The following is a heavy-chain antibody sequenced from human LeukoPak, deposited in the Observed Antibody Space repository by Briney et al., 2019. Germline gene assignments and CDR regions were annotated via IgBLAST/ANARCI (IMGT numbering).Heavy chain of an antibody. CDR1: GYTFTGYY. D-gene: IGHD5-12*01. Sequence: GASVKVSCKASGYTFTGYYMHWVRQAPGQGLEWMGWINPNSGGTNYAQKFQGRVTMTRDTSISTAYMELSRLRPDDTAVYYCARVGYSGYDYAFDIWGQGTMVTVSS. J-gene: IGHJ3*02. V-gene: IGHV1-2*02. CDR2: INPNSGGT. CDR3: ARVGYSGYDYAFDI.